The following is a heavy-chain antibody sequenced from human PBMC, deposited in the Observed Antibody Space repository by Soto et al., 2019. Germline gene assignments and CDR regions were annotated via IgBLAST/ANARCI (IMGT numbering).Heavy chain of an antibody. J-gene: IGHJ5*02. V-gene: IGHV3-30-3*01. Sequence: SLRLSCAASGFTFSRYATHWVRQAPGKGLEWVAVISNDESNKYYADSVKGRFTISRDNSKNTLYLQMNSLRAEDTAVYYCARDGLWSGYFGWFDLWGQGTLVTVSS. CDR2: ISNDESNK. D-gene: IGHD3-3*01. CDR3: ARDGLWSGYFGWFDL. CDR1: GFTFSRYA.